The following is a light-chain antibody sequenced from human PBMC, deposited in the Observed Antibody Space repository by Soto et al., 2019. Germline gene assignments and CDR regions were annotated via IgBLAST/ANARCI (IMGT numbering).Light chain of an antibody. V-gene: IGLV1-44*01. CDR1: TSNIGTNT. J-gene: IGLJ1*01. CDR3: AEWDAHLNGHV. Sequence: QSVLTQPPSAYGTPGQRVTISCSGGTSNIGTNTVNWYQQFPGTAPKLLIYSNDHRPSGVPDRFSGSKSGTSAALAISWLQSEDEADYYCAEWDAHLNGHVFGPGTKLTV. CDR2: SND.